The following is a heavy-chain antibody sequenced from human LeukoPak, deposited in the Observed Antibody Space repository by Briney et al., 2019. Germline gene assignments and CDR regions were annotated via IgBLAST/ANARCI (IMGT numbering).Heavy chain of an antibody. CDR2: ISTDGSTT. J-gene: IGHJ4*02. D-gene: IGHD5-24*01. CDR1: GFTFIRHL. V-gene: IGHV3-74*01. CDR3: GSSEDGYIDH. Sequence: GGSLRLSCAGSGFTFIRHLMHWVRQAPGKGLVWVSRISTDGSTTLYSDSVKGRFTNSRDNAKNTLYLQMNSLRAEDTAVYYCGSSEDGYIDHWGQGTLVSVSS.